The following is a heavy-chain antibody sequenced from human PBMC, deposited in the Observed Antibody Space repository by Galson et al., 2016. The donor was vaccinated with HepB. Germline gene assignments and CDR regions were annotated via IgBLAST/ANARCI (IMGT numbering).Heavy chain of an antibody. Sequence: SVKVSCKASGYTFTSYAIQWVRQAPGQRPEWMGWINAGNGITRYSQKFQGRVTITRDTSATTAYMELSSLRSEDTAVYYCARSLTGFYLGDYWGQGTLVTVSS. CDR3: ARSLTGFYLGDY. J-gene: IGHJ4*02. D-gene: IGHD3-9*01. CDR2: INAGNGIT. CDR1: GYTFTSYA. V-gene: IGHV1-3*01.